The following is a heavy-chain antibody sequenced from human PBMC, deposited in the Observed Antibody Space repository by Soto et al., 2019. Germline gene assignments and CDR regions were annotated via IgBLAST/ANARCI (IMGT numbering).Heavy chain of an antibody. J-gene: IGHJ3*02. V-gene: IGHV4-4*07. D-gene: IGHD6-6*01. CDR1: GGPISAFY. CDR3: ARGPSTSSIGTFDI. Sequence: PSETLSLTCTVSGGPISAFYWHWIRQSAEKGLEWIGRIYRNGYTTYNPSLNSRVTMSVDASNHLFSLQLKSVTAAGTATYYCARGPSTSSIGTFDIWGQGTMVTVSS. CDR2: IYRNGYT.